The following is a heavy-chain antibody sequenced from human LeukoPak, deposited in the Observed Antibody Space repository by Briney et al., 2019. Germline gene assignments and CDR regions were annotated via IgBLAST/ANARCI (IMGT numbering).Heavy chain of an antibody. CDR1: GFTFSSYS. CDR3: ARDGHFDY. Sequence: GGSLRLSCAASGFTFSSYSMNWVRQAPGKGLEWVSSISSTSNYADSVKGRFTISRDNAKNSLYLQMNSLGAEDTAVYYCARDGHFDYWGQGTLVTVSS. J-gene: IGHJ4*02. CDR2: ISSTS. V-gene: IGHV3-21*06.